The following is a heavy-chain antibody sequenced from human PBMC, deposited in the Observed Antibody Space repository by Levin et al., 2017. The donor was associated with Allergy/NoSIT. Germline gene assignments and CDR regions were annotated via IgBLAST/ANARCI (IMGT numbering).Heavy chain of an antibody. V-gene: IGHV1-2*02. D-gene: IGHD3-3*01. CDR1: GYTFTGYY. Sequence: VASVKVSCKASGYTFTGYYMHWVRQAPGQGLEWMGWINPNSGGTNYAQKFQGRVTMTRDTSISTAYMELSRLRSDDTAVYYCARVFTTPFSSGVVIIFLDYWGQGTLVTVSS. J-gene: IGHJ4*02. CDR2: INPNSGGT. CDR3: ARVFTTPFSSGVVIIFLDY.